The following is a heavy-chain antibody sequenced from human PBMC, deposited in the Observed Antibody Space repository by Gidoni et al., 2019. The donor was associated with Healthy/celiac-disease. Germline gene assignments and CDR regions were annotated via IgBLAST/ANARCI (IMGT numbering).Heavy chain of an antibody. Sequence: EVQLVESGGGLVQPGRSLRLSCTASGFTFGDYAMSWFRQAPGKGLEWVGFIRSKAYGGTTEYAAAGKDRFTISRDDSKSIAYLQMNSLKTEDTAVYYCTRVLGYVYYYGMDVWGQGTTVTVSS. CDR1: GFTFGDYA. V-gene: IGHV3-49*03. J-gene: IGHJ6*02. CDR2: IRSKAYGGTT. D-gene: IGHD5-12*01. CDR3: TRVLGYVYYYGMDV.